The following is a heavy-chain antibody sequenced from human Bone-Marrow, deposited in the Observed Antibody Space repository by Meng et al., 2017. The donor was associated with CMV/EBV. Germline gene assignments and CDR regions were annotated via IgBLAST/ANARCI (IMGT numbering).Heavy chain of an antibody. Sequence: SVKVSCKASGGTFSSYAISWVRQAPGQGLEWMGGIIPIFGTANYAQKFQGRVTITTDESTSTAYMELSSLRSEDTAVYYCARDTYDILTGYTQYYFDYWGQGVLVTVSS. V-gene: IGHV1-69*05. J-gene: IGHJ4*02. D-gene: IGHD3-9*01. CDR1: GGTFSSYA. CDR2: IIPIFGTA. CDR3: ARDTYDILTGYTQYYFDY.